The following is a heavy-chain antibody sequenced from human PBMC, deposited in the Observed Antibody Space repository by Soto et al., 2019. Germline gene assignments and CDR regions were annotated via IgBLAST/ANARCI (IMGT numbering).Heavy chain of an antibody. CDR1: GFTFDDYT. V-gene: IGHV3-43*01. CDR2: ISWDGGST. Sequence: GGSLRLSCAASGFTFDDYTMHWVRQAPGKGLEWVSLISWDGGSTYYADSVKGRFTISRDNSKNSLYLQMNSLRTEDTALYYCAKSVYYYDSSGCPDYWGQGTLVTVSS. J-gene: IGHJ4*02. D-gene: IGHD3-22*01. CDR3: AKSVYYYDSSGCPDY.